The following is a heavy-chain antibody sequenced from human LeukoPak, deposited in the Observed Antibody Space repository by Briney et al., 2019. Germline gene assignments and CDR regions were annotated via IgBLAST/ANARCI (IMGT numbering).Heavy chain of an antibody. Sequence: SETLSLTCAVYGGSFSGYYWSWIRQPPGKGLEWIGEINHSGSTNYNPSLKSRVTISVDTSKSQFSLKLSSVTAADTAVYYCARGSAGASATIYFDYWGQGTLVTVSS. J-gene: IGHJ4*02. V-gene: IGHV4-34*01. CDR1: GGSFSGYY. D-gene: IGHD1-26*01. CDR2: INHSGST. CDR3: ARGSAGASATIYFDY.